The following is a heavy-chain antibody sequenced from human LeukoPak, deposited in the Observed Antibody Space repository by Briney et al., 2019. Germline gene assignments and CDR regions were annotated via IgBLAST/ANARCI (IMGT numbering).Heavy chain of an antibody. CDR2: ISSSSSYI. V-gene: IGHV3-21*01. J-gene: IGHJ4*02. D-gene: IGHD6-19*01. CDR3: ARDGGQWLRYFDY. Sequence: GGSLTLSCAASGFTFSNYSMNWVRQAPGKGLEWDSSISSSSSYIYYADSVKGRFTISRDNAKNSLYLQMNSLRAEDTAVYYCARDGGQWLRYFDYWGQGTMVTVSS. CDR1: GFTFSNYS.